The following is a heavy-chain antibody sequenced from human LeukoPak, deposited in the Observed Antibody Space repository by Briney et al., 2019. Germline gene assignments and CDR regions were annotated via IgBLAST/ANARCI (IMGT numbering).Heavy chain of an antibody. Sequence: MSSETLSLTCTVSGGSISSSSYYWGWIRQPPGKGLEWIGSIYYSGSTYYNPSLKSRVTISVDTSKNQFSLKLSSVTAADTAVYYCARHIQHTVVTTYFDYWGQGTLVTVSS. CDR2: IYYSGST. V-gene: IGHV4-39*01. J-gene: IGHJ4*02. CDR3: ARHIQHTVVTTYFDY. CDR1: GGSISSSSYY. D-gene: IGHD4-23*01.